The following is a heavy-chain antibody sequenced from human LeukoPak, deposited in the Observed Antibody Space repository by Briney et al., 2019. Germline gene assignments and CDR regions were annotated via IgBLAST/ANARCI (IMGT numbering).Heavy chain of an antibody. CDR3: ARVLDSSGYYYHGAFDI. D-gene: IGHD3-22*01. CDR2: INPSGGTT. Sequence: ASVKVSCKASGYTFTDYFMHWVRQAPGQGLEWMGLINPSGGTTSYAQKFQGRVTMTRDMSTSTVYMELSSLRSEDTAVYSCARVLDSSGYYYHGAFDIWGQGTMVTVSS. V-gene: IGHV1-46*01. J-gene: IGHJ3*02. CDR1: GYTFTDYF.